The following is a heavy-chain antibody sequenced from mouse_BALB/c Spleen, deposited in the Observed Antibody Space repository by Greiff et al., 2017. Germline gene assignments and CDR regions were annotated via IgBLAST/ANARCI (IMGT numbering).Heavy chain of an antibody. CDR3: ARHTVPYAMDY. CDR2: ISSGGGST. J-gene: IGHJ4*01. V-gene: IGHV5-12-1*01. D-gene: IGHD1-1*01. Sequence: EVQLVESGGGLVKPGGSLKLSCAASGFAFSSYDMSWVRQTPEKRLEWVAYISSGGGSTYYPDTVKGRFTISRDNAKNTLYLQMSSLKSEDTAMYYCARHTVPYAMDYWGQGTSVTVSS. CDR1: GFAFSSYD.